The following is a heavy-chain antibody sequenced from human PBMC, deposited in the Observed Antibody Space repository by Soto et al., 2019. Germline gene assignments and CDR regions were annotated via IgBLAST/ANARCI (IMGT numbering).Heavy chain of an antibody. CDR2: ISYDGSNK. Sequence: PGGSLRLSCAASGFTFSSYAMHWVRQAPGKGLEWVAVISYDGSNKYYADSVKGRFTISRDNSKNTLYLQMNSLRAEDTAVYYCARVLGYYDSSGYSPFDYWGQGTLVTVSS. CDR1: GFTFSSYA. J-gene: IGHJ4*02. CDR3: ARVLGYYDSSGYSPFDY. V-gene: IGHV3-30-3*01. D-gene: IGHD3-22*01.